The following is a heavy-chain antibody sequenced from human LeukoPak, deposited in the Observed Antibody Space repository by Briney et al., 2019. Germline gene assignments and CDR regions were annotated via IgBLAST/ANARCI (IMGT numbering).Heavy chain of an antibody. V-gene: IGHV3-30-3*01. CDR1: KFMFSAYN. D-gene: IGHD3-16*01. J-gene: IGHJ4*02. CDR3: ARDFNWAFDY. Sequence: PGRSLRLSCAASKFMFSAYNMHWVRQVPRKGLEWLAIISHDGNTGHYADSVKGRFTISRDNSKDTVDLQMNSLRADDTAVYYCARDFNWAFDYWGQGTLVTVSS. CDR2: ISHDGNTG.